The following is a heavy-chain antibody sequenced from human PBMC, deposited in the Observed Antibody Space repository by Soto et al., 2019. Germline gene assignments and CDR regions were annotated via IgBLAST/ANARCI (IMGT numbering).Heavy chain of an antibody. CDR1: GGSVSSGSYY. CDR2: MYYSGST. D-gene: IGHD1-26*01. CDR3: ARRGGASGTYYFDY. J-gene: IGHJ4*02. V-gene: IGHV4-61*01. Sequence: QVQLQESGPGLVKPSETLSLTCTVSGGSVSSGSYYWSWIRQPPGKGLEWIGYMYYSGSTNYNPSLKSRVTISGDTSKNQFSLRLSSVTAADTAVYYCARRGGASGTYYFDYWGQGTLVTVSS.